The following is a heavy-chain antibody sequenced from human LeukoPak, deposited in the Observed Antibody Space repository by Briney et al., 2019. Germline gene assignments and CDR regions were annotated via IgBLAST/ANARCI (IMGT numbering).Heavy chain of an antibody. CDR2: IYSGGST. J-gene: IGHJ3*02. D-gene: IGHD3-22*01. CDR1: GFTVSSNY. V-gene: IGHV3-53*01. Sequence: TGGSLRLSCAASGFTVSSNYMSWVRQAPGKGLEWVSVIYSGGSTYYADSVKGRFTISRDNSKNSLYLQMNSLRAEDTAVYYCTRDRDDDSSGSIDDAFDIWGQGTMLTVSS. CDR3: TRDRDDDSSGSIDDAFDI.